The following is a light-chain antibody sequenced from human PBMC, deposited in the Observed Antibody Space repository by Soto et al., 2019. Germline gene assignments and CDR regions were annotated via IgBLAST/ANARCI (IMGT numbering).Light chain of an antibody. V-gene: IGLV2-14*01. Sequence: QSALTQPASVSGSPGQSITISCNGTSSDIGDYNYVSWYQHHPGKAPKLMIYDVSNRPSGISNRFFGSKSGNTASLTISGLQAEDEANYYCSSYTSTSRLEVFDGGTKLTVL. CDR1: SSDIGDYNY. CDR2: DVS. J-gene: IGLJ3*02. CDR3: SSYTSTSRLEV.